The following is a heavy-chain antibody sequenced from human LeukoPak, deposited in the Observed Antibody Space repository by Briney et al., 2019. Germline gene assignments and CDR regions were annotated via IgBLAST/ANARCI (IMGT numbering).Heavy chain of an antibody. J-gene: IGHJ4*02. CDR2: IYYSGRT. D-gene: IGHD5-18*01. V-gene: IGHV4-39*07. CDR1: GGSISSSSYY. Sequence: SETLSLTCTVSGGSISSSSYYWGWIRQPPGKGLEWIGSIYYSGRTYYNPSLKSRVTISVDTSKNQFSLKLSSVTAADTAVYYCARAFPRLPTWVGGYSYVSDYWGQGTLVTVSS. CDR3: ARAFPRLPTWVGGYSYVSDY.